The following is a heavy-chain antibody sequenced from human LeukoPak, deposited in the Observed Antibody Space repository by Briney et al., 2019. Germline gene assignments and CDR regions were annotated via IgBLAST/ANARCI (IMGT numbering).Heavy chain of an antibody. V-gene: IGHV4-59*01. Sequence: SETLSLTRTVSGGSISNYYWSWIRQPPGKGLEWIGYIYYSGSTNYNPSLKSRVTISVDTSKNQFSLKLSSVTAADTAVYYCARVGGTNYYYYGMDVWGQGTTVTVSS. CDR2: IYYSGST. CDR3: ARVGGTNYYYYGMDV. CDR1: GGSISNYY. D-gene: IGHD1-26*01. J-gene: IGHJ6*02.